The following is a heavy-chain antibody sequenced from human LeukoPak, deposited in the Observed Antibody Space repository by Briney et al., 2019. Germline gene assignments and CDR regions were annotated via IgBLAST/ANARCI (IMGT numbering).Heavy chain of an antibody. D-gene: IGHD3-22*01. Sequence: GGSLRLSCAASGFTFSSHWMHWVRQAPGKGLEWVSYISSSGSTIYYADSVKGRFTISRDNAKNSLYLQMNSLRAEDTAVYYCARASYYYDSSGYLSDAFDIWGQGTMVTVS. J-gene: IGHJ3*02. CDR3: ARASYYYDSSGYLSDAFDI. CDR1: GFTFSSHW. CDR2: ISSSGSTI. V-gene: IGHV3-48*04.